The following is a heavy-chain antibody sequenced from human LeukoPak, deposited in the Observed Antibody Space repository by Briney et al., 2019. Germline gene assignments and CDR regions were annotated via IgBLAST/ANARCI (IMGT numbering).Heavy chain of an antibody. CDR3: PGSFRTDEGYWFDP. D-gene: IGHD2-15*01. J-gene: IGHJ5*02. CDR1: GGTFSNYT. CDR2: IIPMFGTA. Sequence: SVKVSCKASGGTFSNYTFNWVRQAPGQGVEWMGRIIPMFGTANSAQKFQGRVTPITGESTSTAYMELRSLRSEDTAVYYCPGSFRTDEGYWFDPWGQGTLVTVSS. V-gene: IGHV1-69*05.